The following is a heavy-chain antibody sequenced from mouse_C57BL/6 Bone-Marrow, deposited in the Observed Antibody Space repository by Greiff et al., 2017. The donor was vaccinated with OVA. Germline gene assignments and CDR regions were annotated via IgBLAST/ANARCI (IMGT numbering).Heavy chain of an antibody. CDR2: INPSNGGT. J-gene: IGHJ2*01. CDR1: GYTFTSYW. Sequence: QVHVKQPGTELVKPGASVKLSCKASGYTFTSYWMHWVKQRPGQGLEWIGNINPSNGGTNYNEKFKSKATLTVDKSSSTAYMQLSSLTSEDSAVYYCARRDYGSSYLFDYWGQGTTLTVSS. V-gene: IGHV1-53*01. CDR3: ARRDYGSSYLFDY. D-gene: IGHD1-1*01.